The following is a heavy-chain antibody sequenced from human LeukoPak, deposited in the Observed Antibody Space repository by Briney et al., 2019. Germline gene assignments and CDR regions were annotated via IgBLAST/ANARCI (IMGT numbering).Heavy chain of an antibody. CDR2: ISSSGTTI. D-gene: IGHD3-10*01. J-gene: IGHJ4*02. V-gene: IGHV3-48*03. Sequence: GGSLRLSCAASGFTFSSYEMNWVRQAPGKGLEWVSYISSSGTTIYYADSVKGRFTISRDSAKNSLYLQMNSLRAEDTAVYYCARALLWFGEPSHIDYWGQGTLVTASS. CDR1: GFTFSSYE. CDR3: ARALLWFGEPSHIDY.